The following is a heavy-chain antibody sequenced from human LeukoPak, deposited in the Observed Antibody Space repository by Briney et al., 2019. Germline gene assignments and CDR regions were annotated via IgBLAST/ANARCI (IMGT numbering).Heavy chain of an antibody. D-gene: IGHD3-9*01. CDR3: TTEGFLIGYHASDA. J-gene: IGHJ3*01. CDR1: GFAFSDAW. CDR2: KADGGTT. V-gene: IGHV3-15*01. Sequence: GGSLRLSCATSGFAFSDAWMSWVRQAPGKGLEWVGRKADGGTTDFAAPVQGRFSISRDDSKNTLDLQMNSLKTEDTAVYYCTTEGFLIGYHASDAWGRGTMVIVSS.